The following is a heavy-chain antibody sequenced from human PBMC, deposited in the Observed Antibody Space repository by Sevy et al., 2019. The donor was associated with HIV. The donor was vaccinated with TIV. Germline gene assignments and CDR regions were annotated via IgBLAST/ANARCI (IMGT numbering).Heavy chain of an antibody. J-gene: IGHJ4*01. V-gene: IGHV3-7*01. CDR2: IKQDGSEK. D-gene: IGHD3-22*01. CDR3: ASDVYYSDGSGYDFEH. Sequence: GWSLRLSCAASGFTFSSYWMSWVRQAPGKGLEWVANIKQDGSEKYYVDSVKGRFTISRDNAKNSLYLQMNSLRPEDTAVYYCASDVYYSDGSGYDFEHWGHGTLVTVSS. CDR1: GFTFSSYW.